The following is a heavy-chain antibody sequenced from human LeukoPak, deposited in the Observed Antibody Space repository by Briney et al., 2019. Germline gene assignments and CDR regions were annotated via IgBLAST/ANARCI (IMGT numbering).Heavy chain of an antibody. D-gene: IGHD3-10*01. V-gene: IGHV3-33*01. J-gene: IGHJ4*02. CDR2: IWYDGSNK. CDR1: GFTFSSYG. CDR3: ARDGSMVRGVISEVFDY. Sequence: PGRSLRLSCAASGFTFSSYGMHRVRQAPGKGLEWVAVIWYDGSNKYYADSVKGRFTISRDDSRNTLYLQMNSLRAEDTAVYYCARDGSMVRGVISEVFDYWGQGTLVTVSS.